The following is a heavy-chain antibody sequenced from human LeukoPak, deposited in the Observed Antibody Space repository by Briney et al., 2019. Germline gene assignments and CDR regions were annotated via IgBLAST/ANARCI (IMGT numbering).Heavy chain of an antibody. V-gene: IGHV4-38-2*01. Sequence: SETLSLTCAVSGYSISSGYYWGWVRQPPGKGLEWIGYIYYSGSTNYNPSLKSRVTISVDTSKNQFSLKLSSVTAADTAVYYCARGTYYYDSSGYYYSYYYYYMDVWGKGTTVTVSS. CDR1: GYSISSGYY. CDR3: ARGTYYYDSSGYYYSYYYYYMDV. CDR2: IYYSGST. D-gene: IGHD3-22*01. J-gene: IGHJ6*03.